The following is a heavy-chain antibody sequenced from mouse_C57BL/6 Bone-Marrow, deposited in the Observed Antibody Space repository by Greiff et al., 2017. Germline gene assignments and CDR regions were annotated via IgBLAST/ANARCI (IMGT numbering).Heavy chain of an antibody. CDR2: INYDGSST. J-gene: IGHJ4*01. Sequence: EVHLVESEGGLVQPGSSMKLSCTASGFTFSDYYMAWVRQVPEKGLEWVANINYDGSSTYYLDSFKSRFIISRDNAKNILYLQMSSLKSEDTATYYCAREFTTVVATDYAMDYWGQGTSVTVSA. V-gene: IGHV5-16*01. CDR3: AREFTTVVATDYAMDY. CDR1: GFTFSDYY. D-gene: IGHD1-1*01.